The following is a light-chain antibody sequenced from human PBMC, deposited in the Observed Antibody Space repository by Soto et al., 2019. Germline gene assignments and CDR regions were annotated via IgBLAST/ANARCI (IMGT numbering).Light chain of an antibody. CDR3: QQYNNWPPWT. V-gene: IGKV3-15*01. Sequence: EIVMTQSPATLSVSPGERATLSCRASENIYTNLAWYQQKPGQAPPLLLYGASTTATGIPPRFSGSGSATAFTPPISSLQSEDFAVYYCQQYNNWPPWTFGQGTKVDNK. J-gene: IGKJ1*01. CDR1: ENIYTN. CDR2: GAS.